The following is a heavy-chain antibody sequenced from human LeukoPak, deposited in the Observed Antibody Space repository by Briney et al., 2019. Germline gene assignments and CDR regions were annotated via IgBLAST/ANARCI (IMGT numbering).Heavy chain of an antibody. CDR1: GFTFSSYS. J-gene: IGHJ4*02. Sequence: GGSLRLSCAASGFTFSSYSMNWVRQAPGKGLEWVSSISSSSSYIHYADSVKGRFTISRDNAKNSLYLQMNSLRAEDTAVYYCASPTIFGVVIYYWSQGTLVTVSS. D-gene: IGHD3-3*01. V-gene: IGHV3-21*01. CDR2: ISSSSSYI. CDR3: ASPTIFGVVIYY.